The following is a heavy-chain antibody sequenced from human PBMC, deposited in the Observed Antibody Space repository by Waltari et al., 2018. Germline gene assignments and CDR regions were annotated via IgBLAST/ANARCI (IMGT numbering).Heavy chain of an antibody. J-gene: IGHJ4*02. D-gene: IGHD3-3*01. CDR3: ASGTTIFGVVDY. Sequence: QVQLQQWGAGLLKPSETLSLTCAVYGGSFSGYYWSWIRQPPGKGLEWLGEINHSGSTNYNPSLKRRVTISVDTSKNQFSLKLSSVTAADTAVYYCASGTTIFGVVDYWGQGTLVTVSS. CDR2: INHSGST. CDR1: GGSFSGYY. V-gene: IGHV4-34*01.